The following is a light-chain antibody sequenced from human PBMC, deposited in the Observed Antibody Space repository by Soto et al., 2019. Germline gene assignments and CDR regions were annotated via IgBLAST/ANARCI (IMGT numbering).Light chain of an antibody. Sequence: DIQITQSPSSLSASVGDRVTITCRASQSISSYLNWYQQKPGKAPKLLIYGASSLQSGVPSRFSGSGSGTDFTLTISSLQPEDFATYYCQHGRTFGQGTKVEIK. CDR3: QHGRT. CDR2: GAS. CDR1: QSISSY. V-gene: IGKV1-39*01. J-gene: IGKJ1*01.